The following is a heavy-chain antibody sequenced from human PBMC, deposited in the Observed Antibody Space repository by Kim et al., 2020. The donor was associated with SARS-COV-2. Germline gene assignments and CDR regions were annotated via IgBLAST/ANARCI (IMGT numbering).Heavy chain of an antibody. CDR3: ARAYYYGSGSYYQSNYGMDV. V-gene: IGHV4-34*01. Sequence: SETLSLTCAVYGGSFSGYYWSWIRQPPGKGLEWIGEINHSGSTNYNPSLKSRVTISVDTSKNQFSLKLSSVTAADTAVYYCARAYYYGSGSYYQSNYGMDVWGQGTTVTVSS. CDR2: INHSGST. J-gene: IGHJ6*02. D-gene: IGHD3-10*01. CDR1: GGSFSGYY.